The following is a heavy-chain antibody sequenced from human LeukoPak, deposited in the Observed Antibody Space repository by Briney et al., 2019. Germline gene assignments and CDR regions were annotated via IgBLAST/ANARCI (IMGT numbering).Heavy chain of an antibody. CDR1: GYPFTCYY. Sequence: GSVKVSFKASGYPFTCYYMHWVRPAPGQGPEWMGWINPNSGGTNYAQKFQGRVTMTRDTSINTAYMELSRLRSDDTAVYYCARGAYDSTGYYRFDYWGQGTLVTVSS. CDR3: ARGAYDSTGYYRFDY. D-gene: IGHD3-22*01. J-gene: IGHJ4*02. V-gene: IGHV1-2*02. CDR2: INPNSGGT.